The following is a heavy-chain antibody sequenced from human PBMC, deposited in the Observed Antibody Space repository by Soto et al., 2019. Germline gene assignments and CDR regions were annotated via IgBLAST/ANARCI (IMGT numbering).Heavy chain of an antibody. CDR2: ISYDGSNK. V-gene: IGHV3-30*18. CDR1: GFTFSIYG. J-gene: IGHJ6*02. D-gene: IGHD6-25*01. CDR3: AKDLAADYYYYGMDV. Sequence: SLRLSCAASGFTFSIYGMHWVRQAPGKGLEWVAVISYDGSNKYYADSVKGRFTISRDNSKNTLYLQMNSLRAEDTAVYYCAKDLAADYYYYGMDVWGQGTTVTVSS.